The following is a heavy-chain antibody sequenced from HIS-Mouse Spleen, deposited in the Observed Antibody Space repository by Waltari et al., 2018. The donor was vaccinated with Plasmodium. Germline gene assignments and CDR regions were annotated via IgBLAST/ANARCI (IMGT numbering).Heavy chain of an antibody. CDR1: GGSISSYY. Sequence: QVQLKESGPGLVKPSETLSLTCTVSGGSISSYYWSWIRQPAGKGLEWIGRIYASGSTNYNPSLKSRVTMSVDTSKNQFSLKLSSVTAADTAVYYCARGPAAAGNWRHYGMDVWGQGTTVTVSS. CDR2: IYASGST. J-gene: IGHJ6*02. V-gene: IGHV4-4*07. CDR3: ARGPAAAGNWRHYGMDV. D-gene: IGHD6-13*01.